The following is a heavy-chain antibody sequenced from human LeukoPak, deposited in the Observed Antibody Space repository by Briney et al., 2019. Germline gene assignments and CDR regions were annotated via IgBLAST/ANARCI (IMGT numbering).Heavy chain of an antibody. CDR1: GGSFSSYY. J-gene: IGHJ4*02. CDR3: ARGLIVVVPAALDY. D-gene: IGHD2-2*01. CDR2: INHSGST. V-gene: IGHV4-34*01. Sequence: SETLSLTCAVYGGSFSSYYWSWIRQPPGKGLEWIGEINHSGSTNYNPSLKSRVTISVDTSKNQFSLKLSSVTAADTAVYYCARGLIVVVPAALDYWGQGTLVTVSS.